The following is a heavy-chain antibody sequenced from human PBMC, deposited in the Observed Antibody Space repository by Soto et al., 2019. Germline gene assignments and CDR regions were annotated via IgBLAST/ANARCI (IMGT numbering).Heavy chain of an antibody. Sequence: QVQLQESGPGLVKPSQTLSLTCTVSGGSISTGGYYWSWIRQHPGRGLEWIGYIYHSGMTFSSLSLQSRVAISIDTSKNKFHLRLSSVTAADTAVYYCATVRWELHDAFDIWGQGTMVSVSS. CDR2: IYHSGMT. CDR3: ATVRWELHDAFDI. CDR1: GGSISTGGYY. J-gene: IGHJ3*02. D-gene: IGHD1-26*01. V-gene: IGHV4-31*03.